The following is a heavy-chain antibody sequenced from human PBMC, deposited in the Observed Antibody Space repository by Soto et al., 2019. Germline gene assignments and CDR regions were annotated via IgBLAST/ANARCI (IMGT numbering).Heavy chain of an antibody. V-gene: IGHV4-59*01. Sequence: PSETLSLTCNVSVGSISDFYWSWIRQSPGKRLEWIGYLYYTGSTNYNPSLKSRVTISVDTSKNHFSLKLSSVTAADTAVYYCARERDIGYCSSTSCYTAFNWSDPWGQGLLVTVSS. CDR2: LYYTGST. D-gene: IGHD2-2*02. CDR3: ARERDIGYCSSTSCYTAFNWSDP. CDR1: VGSISDFY. J-gene: IGHJ5*02.